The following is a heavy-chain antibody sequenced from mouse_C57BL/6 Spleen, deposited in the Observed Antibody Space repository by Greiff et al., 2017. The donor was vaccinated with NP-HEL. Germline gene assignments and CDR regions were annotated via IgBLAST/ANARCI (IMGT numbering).Heavy chain of an antibody. J-gene: IGHJ4*01. Sequence: EVHLVESGGGLVKPGGSLKLSCAASGFTFSSYTMSWVRQTPEKRLEWVATISGGGGNTYYPDSVKGRFTISRDNAKNTLYLQMSSLRSEDTAWYYCARQRGFHYAMDYWGQGTSVTVSS. V-gene: IGHV5-9*01. CDR1: GFTFSSYT. CDR2: ISGGGGNT. CDR3: ARQRGFHYAMDY.